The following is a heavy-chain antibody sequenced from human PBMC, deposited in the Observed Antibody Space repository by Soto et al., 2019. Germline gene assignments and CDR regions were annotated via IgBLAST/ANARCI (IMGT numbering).Heavy chain of an antibody. CDR3: ARPETYYYDSSGYKLDY. V-gene: IGHV1-69*13. J-gene: IGHJ4*02. CDR1: GGTFSSYA. CDR2: IIPIFGTA. D-gene: IGHD3-22*01. Sequence: SVKVSFKASGGTFSSYAISWLRQAPGQGLEWMGGIIPIFGTANYAQKFQGRVTITADESTSTAYMELSSLRSEDTAVYYCARPETYYYDSSGYKLDYWGQGTLVTVSS.